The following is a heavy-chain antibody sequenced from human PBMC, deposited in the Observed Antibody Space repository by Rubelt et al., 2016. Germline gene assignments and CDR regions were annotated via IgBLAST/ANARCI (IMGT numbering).Heavy chain of an antibody. CDR1: SGYY. D-gene: IGHD5-18*01. Sequence: SGYYWSWIRQPPGKGLEWIGSIYYSGSTYYNPSLKSRVTISVDTSKNQFSLKLSSVTAADTAVYYCARLGGNTAMALHYWGQGTLVTVSS. J-gene: IGHJ4*02. CDR3: ARLGGNTAMALHY. CDR2: IYYSGST. V-gene: IGHV4-39*01.